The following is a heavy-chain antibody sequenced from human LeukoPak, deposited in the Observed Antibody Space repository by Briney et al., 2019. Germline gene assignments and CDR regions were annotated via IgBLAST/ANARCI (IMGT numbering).Heavy chain of an antibody. CDR2: IYYSGST. CDR1: GGSISSYY. D-gene: IGHD3-10*01. J-gene: IGHJ4*02. CDR3: ARPAHYGSGSYPYYFDY. Sequence: SETLSLTCTVSGGSISSYYWSWIRQPAGKGLEWIGYIYYSGSTNYNPSLKSRVTISVDTSKNQFSLKLSSVTAADTAVYYCARPAHYGSGSYPYYFDYWGQGTLVTVSS. V-gene: IGHV4-59*01.